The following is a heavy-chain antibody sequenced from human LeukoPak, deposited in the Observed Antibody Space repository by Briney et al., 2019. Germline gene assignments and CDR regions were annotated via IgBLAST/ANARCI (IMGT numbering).Heavy chain of an antibody. J-gene: IGHJ1*01. CDR2: IYPGDSDT. D-gene: IGHD2-15*01. CDR1: GYSFASYW. Sequence: GESLKISCKGSGYSFASYWIGWVRQMPGKGLEWMGIIYPGDSDTRYGPSFQGQVTISADKSISTAYLQWSSLKASDTAMYYCARPFDMAATEYFQHWGQGTLVTVSS. CDR3: ARPFDMAATEYFQH. V-gene: IGHV5-51*01.